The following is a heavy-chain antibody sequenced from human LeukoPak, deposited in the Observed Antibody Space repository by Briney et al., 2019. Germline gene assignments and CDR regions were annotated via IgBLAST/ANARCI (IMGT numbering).Heavy chain of an antibody. Sequence: SETLSLTCAVYGGSFSGCYWSWIRQPPGKGLEWIGEINHSGSTNYNPSLKSRVTISVDTSKNQFSLKLSSVTAADTAVYYCASGMGGPYYYYYGMDVWGKGTTVTVSS. CDR1: GGSFSGCY. D-gene: IGHD1-26*01. CDR3: ASGMGGPYYYYYGMDV. V-gene: IGHV4-34*01. CDR2: INHSGST. J-gene: IGHJ6*04.